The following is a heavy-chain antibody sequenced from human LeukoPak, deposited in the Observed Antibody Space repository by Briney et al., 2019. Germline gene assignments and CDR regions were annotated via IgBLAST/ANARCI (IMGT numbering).Heavy chain of an antibody. J-gene: IGHJ5*02. D-gene: IGHD3-10*01. CDR2: IYTSGST. CDR3: AXSRRPYGSXXLGXFDP. CDR1: GGSISSYY. V-gene: IGHV4-4*09. Sequence: SETLSLTCTVSGGSISSYYWSWIRQPPGKGLEWIGYIYTSGSTNYNPSLKSRVTISVDTSKNQFSLKLSSVTAADTAVYYCAXSRRPYGSXXLGXFDPWGQGTLVTVSS.